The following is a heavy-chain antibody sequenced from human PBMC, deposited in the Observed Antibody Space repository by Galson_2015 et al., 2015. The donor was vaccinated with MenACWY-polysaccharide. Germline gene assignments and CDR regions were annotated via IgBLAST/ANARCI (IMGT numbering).Heavy chain of an antibody. J-gene: IGHJ4*02. CDR3: VKGVFGSAWSFDC. D-gene: IGHD6-19*01. V-gene: IGHV3-9*01. CDR1: GFTFNDYA. CDR2: ISWNSASI. Sequence: SLRLSCAASGFTFNDYAMHGVRQPPGKGLEWVSGISWNSASIWFADSVKGRFTISRENAKNSLYLQMNSLNTEDTALYYCVKGVFGSAWSFDCWGQGTLVTVSS.